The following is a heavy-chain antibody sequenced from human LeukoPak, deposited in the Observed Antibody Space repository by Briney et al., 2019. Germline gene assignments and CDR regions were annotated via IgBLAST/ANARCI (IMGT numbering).Heavy chain of an antibody. CDR1: GGSISSGGYY. CDR2: IYYSGST. D-gene: IGHD3-3*01. V-gene: IGHV4-31*03. CDR3: ARAGEGFLEWLYLDN. J-gene: IGHJ4*02. Sequence: SQTLSLTCTVSGGSISSGGYYWSWIRQHPGKGLEWIGYIYYSGSTYYSPSLKSRVTISVDTSKNQFSLKLSSVTAADTAVYYCARAGEGFLEWLYLDNWGQGALVTVSS.